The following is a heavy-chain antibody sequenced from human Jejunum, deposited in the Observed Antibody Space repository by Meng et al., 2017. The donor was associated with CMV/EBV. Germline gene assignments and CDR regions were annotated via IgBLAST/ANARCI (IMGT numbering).Heavy chain of an antibody. CDR3: VRDPFREWFDP. V-gene: IGHV4-34*01. CDR2: VSHDGST. J-gene: IGHJ5*02. CDR1: GGSFSNYY. Sequence: CAVYGGSFSNYYWIWLRQTPGKGLEWIGEVSHDGSTNYNPSLKSRVTISVDTSKNQFSLTLTSATAADTAVYYCVRDPFREWFDPWGQGTLVTVSS. D-gene: IGHD3-10*01.